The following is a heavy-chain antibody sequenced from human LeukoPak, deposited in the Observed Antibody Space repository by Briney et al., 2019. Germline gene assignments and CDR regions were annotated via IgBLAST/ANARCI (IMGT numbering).Heavy chain of an antibody. CDR2: LTGNSATI. CDR3: ARRAI. Sequence: PGGSLRLSCAASGFTFSIYVMNWVRQAPGKRLEWISYLTGNSATIYYADSVRGRFPISRDNAKNSVYLEMNSLREEDTAVYYCARRAIWGKGSTVIVSS. J-gene: IGHJ6*04. CDR1: GFTFSIYV. V-gene: IGHV3-48*02.